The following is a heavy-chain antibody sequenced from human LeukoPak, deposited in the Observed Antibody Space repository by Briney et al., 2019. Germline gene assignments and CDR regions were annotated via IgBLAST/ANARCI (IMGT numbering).Heavy chain of an antibody. Sequence: TGGSLRLSCAASGFTFSSYWMTWVRQAPGKGLEWVASIKQDGSEKSYVDFVEGRFTISRDNAKNSLYLQMNSLRAEDTAVYYCARDANWARDYWGQGTLVTVSS. J-gene: IGHJ4*02. D-gene: IGHD7-27*01. CDR3: ARDANWARDY. CDR2: IKQDGSEK. CDR1: GFTFSSYW. V-gene: IGHV3-7*01.